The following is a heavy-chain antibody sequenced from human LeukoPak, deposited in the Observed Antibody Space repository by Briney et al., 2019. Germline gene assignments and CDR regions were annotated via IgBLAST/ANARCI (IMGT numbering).Heavy chain of an antibody. CDR3: ARGFPYYDFWSGYYKRGYYFDY. CDR2: INHSGST. Sequence: SETLSLTCAVYGGSFSGYYWSWIRQPPGKGLEWIGEINHSGSTNYNPSLKSRVTISVDTSKNQFSLKLSSVTAADTAVYYCARGFPYYDFWSGYYKRGYYFDYWGQGTLVTVSS. D-gene: IGHD3-3*01. V-gene: IGHV4-34*01. CDR1: GGSFSGYY. J-gene: IGHJ4*02.